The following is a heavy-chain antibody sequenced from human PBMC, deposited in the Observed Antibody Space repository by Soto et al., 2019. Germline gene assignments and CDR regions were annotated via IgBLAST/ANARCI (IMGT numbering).Heavy chain of an antibody. D-gene: IGHD3-10*01. Sequence: VQLVESGGDLVQPGGSLRLSCAASGFTVSNNYMSWVRQAPGKGLEWVSLIYSSGGTYYADSVKGRFTISRDNSRNTLYLQMNGLRVEDTAVYYCAGGPNRGYWVQGTLLTVSP. J-gene: IGHJ4*02. CDR1: GFTVSNNY. CDR3: AGGPNRGY. V-gene: IGHV3-66*01. CDR2: IYSSGGT.